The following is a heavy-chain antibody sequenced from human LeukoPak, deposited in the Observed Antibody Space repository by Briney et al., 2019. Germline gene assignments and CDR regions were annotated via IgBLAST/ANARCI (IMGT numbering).Heavy chain of an antibody. V-gene: IGHV3-33*01. D-gene: IGHD3-22*01. J-gene: IGHJ4*02. CDR2: IWYDGSNK. Sequence: GRSLRLSCAASGFTFSSYGMHWVRQAPGKGLEWVAVIWYDGSNKYYADSVKGRFIISRDNSKNTLYLQMNSLRAEDTAVYYCARDSRDYYDAFDYWGQGTLVTVSS. CDR3: ARDSRDYYDAFDY. CDR1: GFTFSSYG.